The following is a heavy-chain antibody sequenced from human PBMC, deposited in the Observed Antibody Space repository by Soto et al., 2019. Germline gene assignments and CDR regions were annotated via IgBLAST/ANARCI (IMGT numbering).Heavy chain of an antibody. CDR1: GITLTRVA. CDR2: IIPLLNFS. CDR3: AKAGYNYVFLTGSMDV. V-gene: IGHV1-69*01. Sequence: QVQLVQSGAEVKPPGSSVKVSCKASGITLTRVAISWVRQAPGQGLEWMGGIIPLLNFSKAAQMFQGRVTLTADESTGPAYMELSSLRYDDTAVYYCAKAGYNYVFLTGSMDVWGQGTTVTVSS. J-gene: IGHJ6*02. D-gene: IGHD3-9*01.